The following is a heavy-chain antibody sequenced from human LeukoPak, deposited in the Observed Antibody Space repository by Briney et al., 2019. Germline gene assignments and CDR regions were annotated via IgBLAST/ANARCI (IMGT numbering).Heavy chain of an antibody. CDR1: GFTFSSYA. CDR3: AKDLYYYDSSGYYHSPNWIFDY. Sequence: PGGSLRLSCAASGFTFSSYAMSWVRQAPGKGLEWVSAISGSGGSTYYADSVKGRFTISRDNSKNTLYLQMNSLRAEDTAVYYCAKDLYYYDSSGYYHSPNWIFDYWGQGTLVTVSS. J-gene: IGHJ4*02. CDR2: ISGSGGST. V-gene: IGHV3-23*01. D-gene: IGHD3-22*01.